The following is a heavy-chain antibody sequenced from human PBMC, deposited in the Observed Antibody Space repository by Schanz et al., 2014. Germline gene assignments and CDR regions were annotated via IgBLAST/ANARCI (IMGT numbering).Heavy chain of an antibody. V-gene: IGHV4-4*07. CDR2: IYTSGST. J-gene: IGHJ5*02. CDR3: ARDRGYDFSFDP. D-gene: IGHD3-3*01. Sequence: QVQLQESGPGLVKSSETLSLTCTVSGGSISSFYWGWIRQPAGKGLEWIGRIYTSGSTNYNPSLKSRVPLPLDTSKNQSSLKLSSVPAADTAVYYCARDRGYDFSFDPWGQGTLVTVSS. CDR1: GGSISSFY.